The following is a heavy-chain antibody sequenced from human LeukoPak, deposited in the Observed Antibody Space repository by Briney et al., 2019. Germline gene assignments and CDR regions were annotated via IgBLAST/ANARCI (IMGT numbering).Heavy chain of an antibody. V-gene: IGHV3-33*01. Sequence: PGGSLRLSCAASGFTFSSYGMHWVRQAPGKGLEWVAVIWYDGSNKYYADSVKGRFTISRDNSKNTLYLQMNSLRAEDTAVYYCARSGTHYGGNSGYWGQGTLVTVSS. D-gene: IGHD4-23*01. CDR3: ARSGTHYGGNSGY. CDR1: GFTFSSYG. CDR2: IWYDGSNK. J-gene: IGHJ4*02.